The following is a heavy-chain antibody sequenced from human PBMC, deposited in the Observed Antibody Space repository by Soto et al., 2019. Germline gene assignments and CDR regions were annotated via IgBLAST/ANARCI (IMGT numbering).Heavy chain of an antibody. V-gene: IGHV4-34*01. CDR1: GGSFSCYF. Sequence: QLHQQQWGAGLLKPSETLSLTCAVHGGSFSCYFWNWIRQSPGKGRECIGKVNHNGRNNYNPSLKSRVTISLEMSKNQISLKWTSVTAADTAVYYCARGGSSDWQVAFDFWGQGTMVTVSS. J-gene: IGHJ3*01. CDR2: VNHNGRN. D-gene: IGHD6-19*01. CDR3: ARGGSSDWQVAFDF.